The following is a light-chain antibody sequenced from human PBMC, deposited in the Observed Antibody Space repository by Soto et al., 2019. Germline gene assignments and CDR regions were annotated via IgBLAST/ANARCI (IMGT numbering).Light chain of an antibody. CDR3: QQYDSSPPSWT. V-gene: IGKV3-20*01. CDR1: QSVRY. Sequence: ETVLTQSPGTLSLSPGERVTLSCRASQSVRYLAWYQQKPGQAPRLLIYGASSRATGIPDRFSGSGSGTDFTLTSSRLEPEDFEVYDWQQYDSSPPSWTFGQGTTVEVK. CDR2: GAS. J-gene: IGKJ1*01.